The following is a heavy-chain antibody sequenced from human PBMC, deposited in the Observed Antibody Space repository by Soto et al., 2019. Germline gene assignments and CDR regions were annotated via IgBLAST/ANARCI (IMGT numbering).Heavy chain of an antibody. D-gene: IGHD6-13*01. J-gene: IGHJ6*02. Sequence: PSETLSLTCTVSGGSISSYYWSWIRQPPGKGLEWTGYIYYSGSTNYNPSLKSRVTISVDTSKNQFSLKLSSVTAADTAVYYCARATSGYSFMDVWGQGTPVTVSS. CDR1: GGSISSYY. CDR3: ARATSGYSFMDV. CDR2: IYYSGST. V-gene: IGHV4-59*01.